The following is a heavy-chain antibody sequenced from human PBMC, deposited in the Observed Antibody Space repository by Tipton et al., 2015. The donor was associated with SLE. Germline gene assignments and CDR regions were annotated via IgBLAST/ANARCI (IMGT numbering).Heavy chain of an antibody. CDR3: AGGGPLNYWFDP. J-gene: IGHJ5*02. D-gene: IGHD2-15*01. CDR2: IYYTGNT. Sequence: TLSLTCTVSGGSISGSYWNWIRQPPGKGLEWIGFIYYTGNTNYNPSLKSRVTISADTSKDQFSLRLSSVTAADTAMYFCAGGGPLNYWFDPWGRGTLVTVSS. V-gene: IGHV4-59*01. CDR1: GGSISGSY.